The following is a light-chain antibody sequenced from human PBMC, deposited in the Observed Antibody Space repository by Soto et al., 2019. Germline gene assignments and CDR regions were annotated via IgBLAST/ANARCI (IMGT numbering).Light chain of an antibody. CDR3: QSYDSSLSGSV. V-gene: IGLV1-40*01. CDR2: SNS. CDR1: RSNIGAGYD. Sequence: QAVVTQPPSVSGAPGQRVTISCTGSRSNIGAGYDVQWYQQLPGTAPKLLIFSNSDRPSGVPDRFSGSKSGASASLAITGLQAEDEADYYCQSYDSSLSGSVFGGGTKLTVL. J-gene: IGLJ2*01.